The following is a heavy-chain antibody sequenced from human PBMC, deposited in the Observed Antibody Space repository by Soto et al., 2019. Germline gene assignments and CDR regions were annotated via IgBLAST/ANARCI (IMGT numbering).Heavy chain of an antibody. CDR2: VNYSGGT. CDR3: GRLEGLATISYYFDY. Sequence: QLQLQESGPGLVKPSETLSLTCTVSGGSVSSSSYYWGWVRQPPGKGLGWIGSVNYSGGTYYNPSLESRVTISVDKSKNQFSLKLMSLSAADTAVYYCGRLEGLATISYYFDYWGQGALVTVSS. V-gene: IGHV4-39*01. J-gene: IGHJ4*02. D-gene: IGHD3-9*01. CDR1: GGSVSSSSYY.